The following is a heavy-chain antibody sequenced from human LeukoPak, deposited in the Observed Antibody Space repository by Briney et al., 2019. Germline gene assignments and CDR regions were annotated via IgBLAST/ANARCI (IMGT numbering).Heavy chain of an antibody. CDR1: GGTFSSYA. CDR3: ARGPDIVVVPAAPHWFDP. J-gene: IGHJ5*02. Sequence: KVSCKASGGTFSSYAISWVRQMPGKGLEWMGRIDPSDSYTNYSPSFQGHVTMSVDKSISTAYLQWSSLKASDTAMYYCARGPDIVVVPAAPHWFDPWGQGTLVTVSS. V-gene: IGHV5-10-1*01. CDR2: IDPSDSYT. D-gene: IGHD2-2*01.